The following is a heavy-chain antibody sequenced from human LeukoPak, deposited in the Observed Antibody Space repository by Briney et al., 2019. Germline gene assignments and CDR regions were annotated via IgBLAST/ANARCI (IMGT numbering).Heavy chain of an antibody. V-gene: IGHV3-23*01. CDR3: AKVGSEGDNSDY. CDR1: GFTFSSYT. Sequence: GGSLRLSCAASGFTFSSYTMSWVRQAPGKGLEWVSAISASGGSTYYAASMKGQFTISRDNSKNTLYLQMNSLRAEDTAVYYCAKVGSEGDNSDYWGQGRLVTVSS. CDR2: ISASGGST. J-gene: IGHJ4*02. D-gene: IGHD5-24*01.